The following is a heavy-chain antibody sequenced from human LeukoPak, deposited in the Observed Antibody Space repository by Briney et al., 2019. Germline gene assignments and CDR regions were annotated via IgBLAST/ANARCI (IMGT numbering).Heavy chain of an antibody. CDR2: IIPIFGTA. Sequence: SVKVSCKTSGGTFSSYVISWVRQAPGQGLEWMGGIIPIFGTANYAQKFQDRVTITADESTSTAYMELSSLRSEDTAVYYCARVLGLRYFDWYHWTKFDPWGQGTLVTVSS. D-gene: IGHD3-9*01. V-gene: IGHV1-69*13. CDR1: GGTFSSYV. J-gene: IGHJ5*02. CDR3: ARVLGLRYFDWYHWTKFDP.